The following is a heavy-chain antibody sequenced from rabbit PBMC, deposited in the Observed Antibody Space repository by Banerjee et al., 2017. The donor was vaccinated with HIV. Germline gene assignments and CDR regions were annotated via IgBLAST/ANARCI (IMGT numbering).Heavy chain of an antibody. V-gene: IGHV1S45*01. J-gene: IGHJ4*01. CDR2: IGTGSSGST. D-gene: IGHD1-1*01. Sequence: QEQLKESGGGLVQPGGSLKLSCKASGFDFSSYTMNWVRQAPGKGLEWLACIGTGSSGSTWYASWAKGRFTISKTSSTTVTLQMTSLTAADTATYFCARDRAMNDGYSFNLWGQGTLVTVS. CDR3: ARDRAMNDGYSFNL. CDR1: GFDFSSYT.